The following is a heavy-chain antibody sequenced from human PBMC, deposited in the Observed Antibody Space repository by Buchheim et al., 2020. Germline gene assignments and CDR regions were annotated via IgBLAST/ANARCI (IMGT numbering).Heavy chain of an antibody. CDR2: ISSPSSTI. Sequence: DVQLVESGGGLVQPGGSLRLSCAASGFIFNTYSMNWVRQAPGKGLEWISFISSPSSTINYADSVKGRFTISRDNAKNSLYLQMNSLRAEDTAVYYCARDGYNWPYYYYGMDVWGQGTT. J-gene: IGHJ6*02. V-gene: IGHV3-48*01. CDR1: GFIFNTYS. D-gene: IGHD5-24*01. CDR3: ARDGYNWPYYYYGMDV.